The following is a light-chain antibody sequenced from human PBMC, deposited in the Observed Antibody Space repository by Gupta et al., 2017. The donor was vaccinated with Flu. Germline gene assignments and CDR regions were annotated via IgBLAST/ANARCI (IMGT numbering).Light chain of an antibody. CDR1: QSRVHSDGNTY. Sequence: VPLGQPASISCRSSQSRVHSDGNTYLNWFLQRPGQSPRRLIYKGSNRDSVVPDRFSGSGLGTDFTLKISSVEAEDVGIYYCRQGQHWPNTFGHGTIVDIK. CDR3: RQGQHWPNT. CDR2: KGS. J-gene: IGKJ3*01. V-gene: IGKV2-30*02.